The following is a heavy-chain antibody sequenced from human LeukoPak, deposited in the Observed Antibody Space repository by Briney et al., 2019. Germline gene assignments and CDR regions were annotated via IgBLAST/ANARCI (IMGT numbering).Heavy chain of an antibody. Sequence: KPSETLSLTCTVSGGSISSYYWSWIRQPPGKGLEWIGYIYYSGSTNYNPSLKSRVTISVDTSKNQFSLKLSSVTAADTAVYYCARAATPGYDILTGYYHFDYWGQGTLVTVSS. J-gene: IGHJ4*02. D-gene: IGHD3-9*01. CDR2: IYYSGST. CDR1: GGSISSYY. CDR3: ARAATPGYDILTGYYHFDY. V-gene: IGHV4-59*01.